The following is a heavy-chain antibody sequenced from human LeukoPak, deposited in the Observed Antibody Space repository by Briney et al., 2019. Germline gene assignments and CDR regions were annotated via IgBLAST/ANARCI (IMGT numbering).Heavy chain of an antibody. Sequence: PSETLSLTCTVSGGSISSYSWSWIRQPPGKGLEWIGYIYHSGSTYYNPSLKSRVTISVDRSKNQFSLKLSSVTAADTAVYYCARGGYDAFDIWGQGTMVTVSS. V-gene: IGHV4-30-2*01. CDR2: IYHSGST. CDR1: GGSISSYS. CDR3: ARGGYDAFDI. D-gene: IGHD3-22*01. J-gene: IGHJ3*02.